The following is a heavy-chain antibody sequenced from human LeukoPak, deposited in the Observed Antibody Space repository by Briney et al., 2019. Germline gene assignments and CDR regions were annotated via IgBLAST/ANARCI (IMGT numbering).Heavy chain of an antibody. J-gene: IGHJ6*02. D-gene: IGHD3-16*01. CDR3: ARDRATKARIGGMDV. CDR1: TFIFGSYS. CDR2: ISETSSNR. Sequence: GGSLRLSCVGSTFIFGSYSMNWVRQAPGKGLEWVSYISETSSNRYYANSVKGRFTISRDNAQNSLYLQMNSLSAEDTGIYYCARDRATKARIGGMDVWGQGTTVIVSS. V-gene: IGHV3-21*06.